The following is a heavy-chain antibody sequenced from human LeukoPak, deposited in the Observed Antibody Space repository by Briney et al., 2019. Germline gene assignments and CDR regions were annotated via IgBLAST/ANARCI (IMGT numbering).Heavy chain of an antibody. CDR1: GGSISSGGYS. J-gene: IGHJ4*02. Sequence: SETLSLTCAVSGGSISSGGYSWSWIRQPPGKGLEWIGYIYHSGSTYYNPSLKSRVTISVDRSKNQFSLKLSSVTAADTAVYYCARGRDYFGDYGYWGQGTLVTVSS. D-gene: IGHD4-17*01. CDR2: IYHSGST. V-gene: IGHV4-30-2*01. CDR3: ARGRDYFGDYGY.